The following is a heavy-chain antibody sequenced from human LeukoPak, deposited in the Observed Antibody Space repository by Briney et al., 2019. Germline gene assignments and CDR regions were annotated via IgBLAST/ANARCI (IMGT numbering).Heavy chain of an antibody. J-gene: IGHJ4*02. CDR1: GYTFTGYY. V-gene: IGHV1-2*06. Sequence: ASVKVSCKASGYTFTGYYTHWVRQAPGQGLEWMGRINPNSGGTNYAQKFQGRVTMTRDTSISTAYMELSRLRSDDTAVYYCARDGTYYYDSSGYYSWGQGTLVTVSS. CDR2: INPNSGGT. D-gene: IGHD3-22*01. CDR3: ARDGTYYYDSSGYYS.